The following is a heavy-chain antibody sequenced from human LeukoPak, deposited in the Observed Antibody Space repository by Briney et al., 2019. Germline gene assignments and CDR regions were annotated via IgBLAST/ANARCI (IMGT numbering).Heavy chain of an antibody. D-gene: IGHD6-13*01. Sequence: GRSLRLSCAASGFTFDDYAMHWVRQAPGKGLEWVSGISWNSGSIGYADSVKGRFTISRDNAKNSLYLQMNSLSAEDTALYYCARIAAAGNFFDYWGQGTLVTVSS. J-gene: IGHJ4*02. CDR2: ISWNSGSI. CDR3: ARIAAAGNFFDY. CDR1: GFTFDDYA. V-gene: IGHV3-9*01.